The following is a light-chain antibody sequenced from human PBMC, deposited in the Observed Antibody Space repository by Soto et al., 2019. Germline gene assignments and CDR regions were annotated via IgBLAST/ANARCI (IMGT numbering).Light chain of an antibody. J-gene: IGLJ1*01. Sequence: QSALTRPASVSGSPGQSITISCTGTSSDVGGYNYVSWYQQYPGKAPKLMIYDVSNRPSGVSNRFSGSKSGNTASLTISGLQAEDEADYYCSSYTISNTLVFGSGTKLTVL. CDR2: DVS. V-gene: IGLV2-14*01. CDR3: SSYTISNTLV. CDR1: SSDVGGYNY.